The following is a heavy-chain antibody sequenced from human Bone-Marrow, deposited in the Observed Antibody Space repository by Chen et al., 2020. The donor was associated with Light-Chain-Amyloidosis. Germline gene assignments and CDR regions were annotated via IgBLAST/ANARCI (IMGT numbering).Heavy chain of an antibody. V-gene: IGHV3-30*02. Sequence: VQLLVSGGGLVQPGGSLRLSCAASGFTFSSYCMHWVRQAPGKGLEWLAVIRYDGSNKYYADSVKGRFTISRDNSKNTLYLQMNSLRADDTAVYYCAKEPSRHMVRGEPELDYWGQGTLVTVSS. CDR3: AKEPSRHMVRGEPELDY. CDR1: GFTFSSYC. D-gene: IGHD3-10*01. CDR2: IRYDGSNK. J-gene: IGHJ4*02.